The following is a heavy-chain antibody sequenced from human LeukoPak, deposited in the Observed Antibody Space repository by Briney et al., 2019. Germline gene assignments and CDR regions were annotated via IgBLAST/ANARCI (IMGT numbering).Heavy chain of an antibody. J-gene: IGHJ4*02. D-gene: IGHD3-16*02. CDR1: GGSISSSSYY. CDR3: AGHLRGVIVFFPYYFDY. V-gene: IGHV4-39*01. CDR2: IYYSGST. Sequence: SETLSLTCTVSGGSISSSSYYWGWIRQPPGKGLEWIGSIYYSGSTYYNPSLKSRVTISVDTSKNQFSLKLSSVTAADTAVYYCAGHLRGVIVFFPYYFDYWGQGTLVTVSS.